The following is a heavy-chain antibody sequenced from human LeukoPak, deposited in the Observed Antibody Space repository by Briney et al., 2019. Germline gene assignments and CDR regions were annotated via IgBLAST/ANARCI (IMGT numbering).Heavy chain of an antibody. V-gene: IGHV3-21*01. D-gene: IGHD5-18*01. CDR1: GFTLSSYS. CDR3: ARDTGMVSSDYGLDV. CDR2: ISGSSSYI. Sequence: GGYLRPSCAASGFTLSSYSMNWVHQPPGKGLEGFSYISGSSSYISYADSVKAQFTISRDNAKNSLYLQMNSLRAEDTAVYFCARDTGMVSSDYGLDVWGKGTTVIVSS. J-gene: IGHJ6*04.